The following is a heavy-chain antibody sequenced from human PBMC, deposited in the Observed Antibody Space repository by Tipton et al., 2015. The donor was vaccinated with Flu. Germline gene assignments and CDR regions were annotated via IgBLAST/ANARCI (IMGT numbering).Heavy chain of an antibody. Sequence: TLSLTCSVSGDSINGAYYFWTWIRQPAGKGLQWVGRISSTGETDYNASLKGRVSVSMDTSKNQFSLRLSSVTAADTAVYYCAREGHYSGYTSTYYYVMDVWGQGPTVSVSS. D-gene: IGHD5-12*01. CDR3: AREGHYSGYTSTYYYVMDV. V-gene: IGHV4-61*02. CDR1: GDSINGAYYF. CDR2: ISSTGET. J-gene: IGHJ6*02.